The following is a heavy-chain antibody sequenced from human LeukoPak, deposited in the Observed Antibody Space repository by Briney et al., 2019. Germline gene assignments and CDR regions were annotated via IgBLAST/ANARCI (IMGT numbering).Heavy chain of an antibody. CDR2: MSYDGSTK. D-gene: IGHD1-26*01. J-gene: IGHJ4*02. CDR3: ARSGYSGRYPAYFDY. CDR1: RFTFSSYA. Sequence: GGSLRLSCAASRFTFSSYAMHWVRQAPGKGLEWVAVMSYDGSTKYYADSVKGRFTISRDNSENTLYLQMNSLRPEDTAVYYCARSGYSGRYPAYFDYWGQGTLVTVSS. V-gene: IGHV3-30-3*01.